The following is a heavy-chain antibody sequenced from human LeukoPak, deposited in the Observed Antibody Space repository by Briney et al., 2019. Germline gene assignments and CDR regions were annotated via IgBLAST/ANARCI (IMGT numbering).Heavy chain of an antibody. V-gene: IGHV3-30-3*01. J-gene: IGHJ4*02. CDR3: TTEGVFYYDSR. CDR2: ISYDGSNK. Sequence: PGGSLRLSCAASGFTFSSYAMHWVRQAPGKGLEWVAVISYDGSNKYYADSVKGRFTISRDNSKNTLYLQMNSLKTEDTAVYYCTTEGVFYYDSRWGQGTLVTVSS. D-gene: IGHD3-22*01. CDR1: GFTFSSYA.